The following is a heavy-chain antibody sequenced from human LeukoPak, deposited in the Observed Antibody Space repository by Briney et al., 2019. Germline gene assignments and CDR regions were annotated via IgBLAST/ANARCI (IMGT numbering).Heavy chain of an antibody. V-gene: IGHV3-23*01. Sequence: RGSLRLSCAASGFTFSTYVMAWVRPTPGKGPEWVSVIRSPVDTIYYADFVRSPFTISRDNSKYTLYLHLNSPRVDNTAVCYTARAPSHRGFDYWGQGTLVTVSS. CDR1: GFTFSTYV. CDR3: ARAPSHRGFDY. CDR2: IRSPVDTI. J-gene: IGHJ4*02.